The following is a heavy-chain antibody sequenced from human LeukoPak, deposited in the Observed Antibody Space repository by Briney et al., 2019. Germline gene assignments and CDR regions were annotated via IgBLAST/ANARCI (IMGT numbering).Heavy chain of an antibody. CDR2: IYTSGST. J-gene: IGHJ4*02. D-gene: IGHD6-13*01. Sequence: SETLSLTCTVSGGSISSYYWSWIRQPAGKGLECIGRIYTSGSTNYNPSLKSRVTMSVDTSKNRFSLKLSSVTAADTAVYYCARLGFVGSSSWRHFDYWGQGTLVTVSS. CDR1: GGSISSYY. CDR3: ARLGFVGSSSWRHFDY. V-gene: IGHV4-4*07.